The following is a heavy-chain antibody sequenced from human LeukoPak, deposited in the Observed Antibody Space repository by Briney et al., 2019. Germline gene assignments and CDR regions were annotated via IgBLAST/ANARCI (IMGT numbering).Heavy chain of an antibody. D-gene: IGHD3-9*01. Sequence: GGSLRLSCAASGFTFSSYSMNWVRQAPGKGLEWVSSISSSSSYIYYADSVKGRFTISRDNAKNSLYLQMNSLRAEDTAVYHCARGVLRYFDWSPPTGIDIWGQGTMVTVSS. CDR3: ARGVLRYFDWSPPTGIDI. CDR2: ISSSSSYI. CDR1: GFTFSSYS. V-gene: IGHV3-21*01. J-gene: IGHJ3*02.